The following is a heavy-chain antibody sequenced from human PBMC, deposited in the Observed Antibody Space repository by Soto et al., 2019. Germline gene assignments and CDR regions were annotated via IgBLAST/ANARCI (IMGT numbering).Heavy chain of an antibody. Sequence: PGGSLRLSCAASGFPFSSYAMGWVRQPPGKGLEWVSVISPGGDTTYYANPMKGRFTISRDNSKSILYLQVNSLRAEDTAVYYCATQDFRGTTGTTWGQGTLVTVSS. D-gene: IGHD1-1*01. V-gene: IGHV3-23*01. J-gene: IGHJ4*02. CDR2: ISPGGDTT. CDR1: GFPFSSYA. CDR3: ATQDFRGTTGTT.